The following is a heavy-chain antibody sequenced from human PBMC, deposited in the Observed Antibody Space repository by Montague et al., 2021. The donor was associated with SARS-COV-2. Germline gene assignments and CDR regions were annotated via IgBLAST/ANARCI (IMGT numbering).Heavy chain of an antibody. CDR2: TNDSGRT. J-gene: IGHJ6*02. CDR1: GGSFSGYY. V-gene: IGHV4-34*01. CDR3: ARGYCSGSGCYYYCGMDV. Sequence: SETLSLTCAVYGGSFSGYYWSWIRQPPGRGLEWIGETNDSGRTNYNPSLKGRVTISVDTSKNQFSLRLSSVTAAETAVYYCARGYCSGSGCYYYCGMDVWGQGTTVPVSS. D-gene: IGHD2-15*01.